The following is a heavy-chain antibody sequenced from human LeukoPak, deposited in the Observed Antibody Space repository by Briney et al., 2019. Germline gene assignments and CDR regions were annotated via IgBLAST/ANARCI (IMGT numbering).Heavy chain of an antibody. Sequence: ASVKVSCKASGYTFTGYYMHWVRQAPGQGLEWMGWINLNSGGTNYAQRFQGRVTMTRDTSISIAYMELSRLRSDDTAVYYCASGVVPYYMDVWGKGTTVTVSS. V-gene: IGHV1-2*02. D-gene: IGHD2-21*01. CDR2: INLNSGGT. CDR3: ASGVVPYYMDV. CDR1: GYTFTGYY. J-gene: IGHJ6*03.